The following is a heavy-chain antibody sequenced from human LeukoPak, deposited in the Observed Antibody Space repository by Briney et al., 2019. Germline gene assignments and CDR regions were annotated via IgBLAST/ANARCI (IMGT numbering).Heavy chain of an antibody. CDR3: AKDSRITMVRGVIISFDY. CDR1: GFTFSSYG. J-gene: IGHJ4*02. V-gene: IGHV3-30*18. Sequence: GGSLRLSCAASGFTFSSYGMHWVRQAPGKGLEWVAVISYDGSNKYYADSVKGRFTISRDNSKNTLYLQMNSLRAEDTAVYYCAKDSRITMVRGVIISFDYWGQGTLVTVSS. D-gene: IGHD3-10*01. CDR2: ISYDGSNK.